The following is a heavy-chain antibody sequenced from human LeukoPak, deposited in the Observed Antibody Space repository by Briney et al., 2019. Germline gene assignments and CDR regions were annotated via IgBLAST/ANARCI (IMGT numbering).Heavy chain of an antibody. CDR1: GGSISSSSYH. J-gene: IGHJ4*02. D-gene: IGHD6-19*01. Sequence: QSSETLSLTCTVSGGSISSSSYHWGWIRQPPGKGLEWIGSIYYSGSTYYNPSLKSRVTISVDTSKNQFSLKLSSVTAADTAVYYCARGFGFQWPSRPLDYWGQGTLVTVSS. CDR2: IYYSGST. CDR3: ARGFGFQWPSRPLDY. V-gene: IGHV4-39*01.